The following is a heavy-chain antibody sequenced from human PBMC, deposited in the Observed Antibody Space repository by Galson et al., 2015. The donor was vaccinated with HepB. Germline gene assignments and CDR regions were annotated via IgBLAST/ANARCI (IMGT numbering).Heavy chain of an antibody. J-gene: IGHJ5*02. CDR2: IIPMFGAA. D-gene: IGHD1-1*01. CDR3: ARDTTVTTLGA. V-gene: IGHV1-69*01. Sequence: QSGAEVKKPGSSVRVSCTASGGTFSHYAINWIRQAPGQGPEWMGGIIPMFGAANYAQKFQGRLTIIADGSTSTAYMELSSLTFEDTAVYYCARDTTVTTLGAWGQGSLVTVSS. CDR1: GGTFSHYA.